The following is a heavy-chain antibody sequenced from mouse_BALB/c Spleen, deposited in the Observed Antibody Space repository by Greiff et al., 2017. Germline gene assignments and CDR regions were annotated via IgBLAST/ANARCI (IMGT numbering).Heavy chain of an antibody. D-gene: IGHD2-4*01. J-gene: IGHJ2*01. Sequence: EVKLMESGAELVKPGASVKLSCTASGFNIKDTYMHWVKQRPEQGLEWIGRIDPANGNTKYDPKFQGKATITADTSSNTAYLQLSSLTSEDTAVYYCARPSIYYDYDRDYWGQGTTLTVSS. CDR2: IDPANGNT. V-gene: IGHV14-3*02. CDR1: GFNIKDTY. CDR3: ARPSIYYDYDRDY.